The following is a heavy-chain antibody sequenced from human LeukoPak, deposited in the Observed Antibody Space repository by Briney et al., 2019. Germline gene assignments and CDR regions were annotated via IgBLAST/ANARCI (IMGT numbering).Heavy chain of an antibody. D-gene: IGHD5-18*01. V-gene: IGHV1-2*06. Sequence: ASVKVSCKASGFSFTGYFMHGVRQAPGQGPEWMGRIDPNSGGTNYALKFQGRVTMTRDTPITTAYMDLSRLRSDDTAVYYCARGPHDTAYYFDQWGQGTLVTVSS. CDR3: ARGPHDTAYYFDQ. CDR1: GFSFTGYF. J-gene: IGHJ4*02. CDR2: IDPNSGGT.